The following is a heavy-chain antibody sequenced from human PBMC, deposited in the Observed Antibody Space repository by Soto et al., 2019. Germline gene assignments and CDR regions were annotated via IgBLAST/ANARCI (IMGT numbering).Heavy chain of an antibody. CDR3: AKEGGRGYCSGGSCYPGGWDV. J-gene: IGHJ6*04. CDR2: IYSGDST. V-gene: IGHV3-66*01. D-gene: IGHD2-15*01. CDR1: GVTVGINY. Sequence: PGGSLRLSCAASGVTVGINYMSWVRQAPGKGLEWVAVIYSGDSTYYADSVKGRFTISRDNSKNTLNLQMNSLRAEDTAVYYCAKEGGRGYCSGGSCYPGGWDVWGKGTTVTVSS.